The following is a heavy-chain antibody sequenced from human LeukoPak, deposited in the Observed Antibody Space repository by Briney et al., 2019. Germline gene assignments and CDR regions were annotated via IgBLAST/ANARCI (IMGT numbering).Heavy chain of an antibody. Sequence: SETLSLTCAVYGGSFSGYYWSWIRQPSGKGLEWIGEINHSGSTNYNPSLKSRVTISVDTSKNQFSLKLSSVTAADTAVYYCAGSHGYWGQGTLVTVSS. D-gene: IGHD2-8*01. J-gene: IGHJ4*02. CDR2: INHSGST. CDR1: GGSFSGYY. V-gene: IGHV4-34*01. CDR3: AGSHGY.